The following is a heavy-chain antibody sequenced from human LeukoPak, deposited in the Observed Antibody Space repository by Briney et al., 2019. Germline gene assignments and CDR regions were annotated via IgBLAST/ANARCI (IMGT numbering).Heavy chain of an antibody. CDR3: ARRETPSRLGELSLGH. Sequence: GASVKVSCKASGGTFSSYAISWVRQAPGQGLEWMGGIIPIFGTANYAQKFQGRVTITADKSTSTAYMELSSLRSEDTAVYYCARRETPSRLGELSLGHWGQGTLVTVSS. V-gene: IGHV1-69*06. J-gene: IGHJ4*02. D-gene: IGHD3-16*02. CDR2: IIPIFGTA. CDR1: GGTFSSYA.